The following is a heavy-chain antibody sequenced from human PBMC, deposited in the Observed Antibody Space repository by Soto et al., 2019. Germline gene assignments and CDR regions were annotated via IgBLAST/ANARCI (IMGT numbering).Heavy chain of an antibody. D-gene: IGHD3-16*02. J-gene: IGHJ3*02. CDR2: ISAYNGNT. Sequence: GASVQVSCKASGYTFTSYGISWVRQAPGQGLEWMGWISAYNGNTNYAQKLQGRVTMTTDTSTSTAYMELRSLRSDDTAVYYCARXPFYVWGSYRQQGAFDIWGQGTMVTVSS. V-gene: IGHV1-18*04. CDR3: ARXPFYVWGSYRQQGAFDI. CDR1: GYTFTSYG.